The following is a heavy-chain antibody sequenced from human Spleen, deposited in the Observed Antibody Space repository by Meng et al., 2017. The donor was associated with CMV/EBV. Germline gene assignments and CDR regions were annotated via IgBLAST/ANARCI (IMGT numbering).Heavy chain of an antibody. Sequence: SETLSLTCTVSGGSISSSSYYWGWIRQPPGKGLEWIGSIYYSGSTYYNPSLKSRVTISVDTSKNQFSLKLSSVTAADTAVYYCARGSGYCSTTSCSLGAFDIWGQGTMVTVSS. J-gene: IGHJ3*02. CDR1: GGSISSSSYY. CDR2: IYYSGST. CDR3: ARGSGYCSTTSCSLGAFDI. D-gene: IGHD2-2*01. V-gene: IGHV4-39*07.